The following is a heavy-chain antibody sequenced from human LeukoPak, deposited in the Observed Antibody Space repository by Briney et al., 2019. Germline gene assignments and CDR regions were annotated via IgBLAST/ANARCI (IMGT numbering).Heavy chain of an antibody. Sequence: GRSLTLACAASGFTLSKAWMRWVRPAPEKVLEWVGRIKSKTDDGTTEYAAPVKGRFTISIDDSKNTLYLQMNSLKTEDTAVYYCTTQDLNCGGDCYSAHYYYYGMGVWGQGTTVTVSS. CDR2: IKSKTDDGTT. J-gene: IGHJ6*01. D-gene: IGHD2-21*02. V-gene: IGHV3-15*01. CDR3: TTQDLNCGGDCYSAHYYYYGMGV. CDR1: GFTLSKAW.